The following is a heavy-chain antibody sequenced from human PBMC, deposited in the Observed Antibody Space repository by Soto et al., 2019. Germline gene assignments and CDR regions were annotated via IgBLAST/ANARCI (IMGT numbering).Heavy chain of an antibody. Sequence: EVQLAESGGGLAQPGGSLRLSCAASGFTLSGYAMDWVRQAPGKGLEYVSGISSNGVGTYYANSVQGRFTISRDNSKNMVYLQMGSLRTEDMAVYYCARRARPDFYYMDVWGKGTTVTVSS. CDR1: GFTLSGYA. CDR3: ARRARPDFYYMDV. D-gene: IGHD6-6*01. J-gene: IGHJ6*03. V-gene: IGHV3-64*01. CDR2: ISSNGVGT.